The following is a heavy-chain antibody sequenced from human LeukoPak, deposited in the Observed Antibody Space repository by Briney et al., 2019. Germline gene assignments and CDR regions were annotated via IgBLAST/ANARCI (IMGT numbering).Heavy chain of an antibody. CDR2: IYYSGST. J-gene: IGHJ6*03. V-gene: IGHV4-59*11. CDR1: GGSISSHY. CDR3: ARDARRDGPHYYYMDV. D-gene: IGHD5-24*01. Sequence: SETLSLTCTVSGGSISSHYWSWIRQPPGKGLEWIGYIYYSGSTNYNPSLKSRVTISVDTSKNQFSLKLSSVTAADTAVYYCARDARRDGPHYYYMDVWGKGTTVTVSS.